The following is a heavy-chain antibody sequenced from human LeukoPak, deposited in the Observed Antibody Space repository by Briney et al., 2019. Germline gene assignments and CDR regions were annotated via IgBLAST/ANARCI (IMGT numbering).Heavy chain of an antibody. D-gene: IGHD3-22*01. J-gene: IGHJ4*02. V-gene: IGHV4-39*07. CDR3: ASHYCDSSGYDGNPDYYFDY. CDR2: IYYSGST. Sequence: SETLSLTCTVSGGSISSSRYYWGWIRQPPGKGLEWIGSIYYSGSTYYNPSLKSRVTISVDTSKNQFSLKLSSVTAADTAVYYCASHYCDSSGYDGNPDYYFDYWGQGTLVTVSS. CDR1: GGSISSSRYY.